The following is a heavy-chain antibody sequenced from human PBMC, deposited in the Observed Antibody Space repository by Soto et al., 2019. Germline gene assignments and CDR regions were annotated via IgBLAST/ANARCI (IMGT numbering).Heavy chain of an antibody. Sequence: PGGSLRLSCAASGFTFSSYAMSWVRQAPGKGLEWVSAISGSGGSTYYADSVKGRFTISRDNSKNTLYLQMNSLRAEDTAVYYCAKVPVRFLEWLLPYYFDYWGQGNLVTVSS. J-gene: IGHJ4*02. CDR2: ISGSGGST. CDR3: AKVPVRFLEWLLPYYFDY. D-gene: IGHD3-3*01. V-gene: IGHV3-23*01. CDR1: GFTFSSYA.